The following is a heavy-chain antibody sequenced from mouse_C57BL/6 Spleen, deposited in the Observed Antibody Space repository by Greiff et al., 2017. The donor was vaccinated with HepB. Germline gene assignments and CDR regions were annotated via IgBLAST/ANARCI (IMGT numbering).Heavy chain of an antibody. CDR3: ARSSGSSDYYAMDY. CDR1: GFTFPCYW. Sequence: QVQLQQPGAELVKPGASVKLSSKASGFTFPCYWMHWVKPRPGRGLEWIGRIDPNSGCTKYNEKFKGKATLTVDKPSSTAYMQLSSLTSEDSAVYYCARSSGSSDYYAMDYWGQGTSVTVSS. V-gene: IGHV1-62-3*01. D-gene: IGHD1-1*01. J-gene: IGHJ4*01. CDR2: IDPNSGCT.